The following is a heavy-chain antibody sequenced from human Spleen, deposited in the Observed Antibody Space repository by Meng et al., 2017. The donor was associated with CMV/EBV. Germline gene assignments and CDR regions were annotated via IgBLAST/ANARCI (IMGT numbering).Heavy chain of an antibody. Sequence: GESLKISCAASGFTFRGYEMQWVRQAPGKGLEWVAVISYDGSKKYGDSVKGRFTISRDNSKNTLYLQMNSLRVDDTAVYYCARGQPYLAAAGVDYWGQGTLVTVSS. CDR3: ARGQPYLAAAGVDY. CDR2: ISYDGSKK. V-gene: IGHV3-30*03. J-gene: IGHJ4*02. D-gene: IGHD6-13*01. CDR1: GFTFRGYE.